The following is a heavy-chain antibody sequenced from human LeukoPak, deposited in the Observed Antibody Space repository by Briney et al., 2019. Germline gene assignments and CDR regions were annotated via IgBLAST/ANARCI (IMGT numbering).Heavy chain of an antibody. CDR1: GFTFSSYA. CDR2: ISYDGSNK. V-gene: IGHV3-30*04. CDR3: ASLYGSGSYSTPDYFDY. Sequence: PGWSLRLSCAASGFTFSSYAMHWVRQAPGKGLEWVAVISYDGSNKYYADSVKGRFTISRDNSKNTLYLQMNSLRAEDTAVYYCASLYGSGSYSTPDYFDYWGQGTLVTVSS. J-gene: IGHJ4*02. D-gene: IGHD3-10*01.